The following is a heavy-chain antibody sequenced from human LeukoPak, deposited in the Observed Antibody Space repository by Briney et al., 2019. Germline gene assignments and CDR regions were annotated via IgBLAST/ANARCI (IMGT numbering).Heavy chain of an antibody. CDR2: INHSGST. D-gene: IGHD6-13*01. CDR3: ARGYSPSNLYSSSWYGGRWFDP. Sequence: PSETLSLTCAVYGGSFSGCYWSWIRQPPGKGLEWIGEINHSGSTNYNPSLKSRVTISVDTSKNQFSLKLSSVTAADTAVYYCARGYSPSNLYSSSWYGGRWFDPWGQGTLVTVSS. CDR1: GGSFSGCY. J-gene: IGHJ5*02. V-gene: IGHV4-34*01.